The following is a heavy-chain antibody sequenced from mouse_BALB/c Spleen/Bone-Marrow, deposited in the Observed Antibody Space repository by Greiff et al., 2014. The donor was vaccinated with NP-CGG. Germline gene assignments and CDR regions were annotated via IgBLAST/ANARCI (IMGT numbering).Heavy chain of an antibody. CDR1: GYTFTSYW. Sequence: LQQSGSELVRPGASVKLSCKASGYTFTSYWMHWVKQRPGQGLEWIGNIYPGTGSTNYDEKFKSKGTLTVDTSSSTAYMHLSSLTSEDSAVYFCTRRGLSYWYFGVWGAGTTVTVSS. CDR2: IYPGTGST. D-gene: IGHD3-3*01. CDR3: TRRGLSYWYFGV. V-gene: IGHV1S22*01. J-gene: IGHJ1*01.